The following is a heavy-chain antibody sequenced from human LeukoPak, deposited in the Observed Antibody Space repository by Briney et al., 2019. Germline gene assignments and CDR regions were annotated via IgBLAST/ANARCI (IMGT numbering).Heavy chain of an antibody. J-gene: IGHJ4*02. CDR3: ARGSTYDIVVVPAAKPFDY. Sequence: PSETPSLTCTVSGGSISSSSYYWSWIRQPPGKGLEWIGSIYYSGSTYYNPSLKSRVTISVDTSKNQFSLKLSSVTAADTAVYYCARGSTYDIVVVPAAKPFDYWGQGTLVTVSS. CDR1: GGSISSSSYY. CDR2: IYYSGST. V-gene: IGHV4-39*01. D-gene: IGHD2-2*01.